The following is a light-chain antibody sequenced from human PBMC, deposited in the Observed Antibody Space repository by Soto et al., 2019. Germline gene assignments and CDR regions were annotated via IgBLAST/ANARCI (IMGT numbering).Light chain of an antibody. J-gene: IGKJ4*01. CDR2: AAS. V-gene: IGKV1-12*01. Sequence: DIQMTQSPSSVSASVGDRVTITCRASQDINSTLAWYQQKPGKAPKLLIYAASSLPSGVPSRFSGGGSWTDFTLTIASLQPDDFASYYCQQGNSFPLTFGGGSKVE. CDR1: QDINST. CDR3: QQGNSFPLT.